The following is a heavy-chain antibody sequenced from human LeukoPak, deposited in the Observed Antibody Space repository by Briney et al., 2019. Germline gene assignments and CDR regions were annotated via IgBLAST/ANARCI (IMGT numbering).Heavy chain of an antibody. CDR2: IYYSGSP. D-gene: IGHD3-22*01. CDR3: AREEYYYDSSGDPHYYGMDV. CDR1: GASISSYY. V-gene: IGHV4-59*13. J-gene: IGHJ6*02. Sequence: PSETLSLTCTISGASISSYYWSWIRQPPGKGLEWIGYIYYSGSPNYNPSLKSRVTISVDTSKNQFSLNVSSVTAADTAVYYCAREEYYYDSSGDPHYYGMDVWGQGTTVTVSS.